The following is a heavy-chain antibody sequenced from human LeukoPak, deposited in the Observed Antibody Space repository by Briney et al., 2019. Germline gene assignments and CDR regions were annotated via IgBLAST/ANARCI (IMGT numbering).Heavy chain of an antibody. CDR1: GDSISNYY. CDR3: ARDRGLPYYFDY. Sequence: SETLSLTCTVSGDSISNYYWSWIRQPPGKGLEWIGYIYSRGSTNYNPSLKSRVTISVDTSKNQFSLNLSSVTAADTAVYYCARDRGLPYYFDYWGQGTLVTVSS. D-gene: IGHD3-10*01. J-gene: IGHJ4*02. V-gene: IGHV4-59*01. CDR2: IYSRGST.